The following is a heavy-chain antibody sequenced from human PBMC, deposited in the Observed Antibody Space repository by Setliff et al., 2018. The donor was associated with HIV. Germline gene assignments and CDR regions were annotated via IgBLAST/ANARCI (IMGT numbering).Heavy chain of an antibody. CDR3: ARVSGLYYYDSSGYYYGHYFDS. CDR2: IYPGDSDT. CDR1: GDNFPNYW. V-gene: IGHV5-51*01. J-gene: IGHJ4*02. D-gene: IGHD3-22*01. Sequence: GESLNISCRGSGDNFPNYWIAWVREMPGKGLEWMGIIYPGDSDTRYSPSFQGQVTISADKSISTAYLQWSSLKASDTAMYYCARVSGLYYYDSSGYYYGHYFDSWGQGTLVTVSS.